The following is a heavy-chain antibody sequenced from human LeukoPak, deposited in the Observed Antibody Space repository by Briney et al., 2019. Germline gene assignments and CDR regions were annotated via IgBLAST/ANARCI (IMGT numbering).Heavy chain of an antibody. CDR2: IDPNSGDT. CDR3: ARAEWLVVGYSYYMDV. CDR1: GYTFSSYD. Sequence: ASVKLSCKASGYTFSSYDINWVRQATGQGLEWMGWIDPNSGDTSYAQKYQGRVTMTRNTSINTAYMALSSLTSDDTAVYYCARAEWLVVGYSYYMDVWGKGTKFTVSS. J-gene: IGHJ6*03. D-gene: IGHD6-19*01. V-gene: IGHV1-8*01.